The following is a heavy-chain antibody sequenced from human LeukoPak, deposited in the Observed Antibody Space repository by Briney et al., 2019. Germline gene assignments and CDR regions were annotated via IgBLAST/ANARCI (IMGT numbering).Heavy chain of an antibody. V-gene: IGHV4-34*01. CDR2: INHSGST. Sequence: PSETLSLTCAVYGRSFSGYYWSWIRQPPGKGLEWIGEINHSGSTNYNPSLKSRVTISVDTSKNQFSLKLSSVTAADTAVYYCATTYYYGSGSYRHEYYFDYWGQGTLVTVSS. CDR3: ATTYYYGSGSYRHEYYFDY. D-gene: IGHD3-10*01. J-gene: IGHJ4*02. CDR1: GRSFSGYY.